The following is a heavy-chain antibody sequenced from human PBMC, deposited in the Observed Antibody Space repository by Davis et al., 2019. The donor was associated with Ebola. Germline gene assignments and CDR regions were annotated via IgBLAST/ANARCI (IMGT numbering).Heavy chain of an antibody. V-gene: IGHV3-33*01. Sequence: GESLKISCAASGFTFSSYGMHWVRQAPGKGLEWVAVIWYDGSNKYYADSVKGRFTISRDNSKNTLYLQMNSLRAEDTAVYYCARGRGYSSGWLIFVNWFDPWGQGTLVTVSS. J-gene: IGHJ5*02. CDR3: ARGRGYSSGWLIFVNWFDP. CDR2: IWYDGSNK. D-gene: IGHD6-19*01. CDR1: GFTFSSYG.